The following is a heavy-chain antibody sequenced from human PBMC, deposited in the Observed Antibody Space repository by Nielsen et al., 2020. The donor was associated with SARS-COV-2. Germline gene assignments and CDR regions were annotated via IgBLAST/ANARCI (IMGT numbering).Heavy chain of an antibody. CDR3: ATDSPFGVVIYALAH. D-gene: IGHD3-3*01. CDR1: GYTLTELS. J-gene: IGHJ4*02. CDR2: FDPEDGET. V-gene: IGHV1-24*01. Sequence: ASVKVSCKVSGYTLTELSMHWVRQAPGKGLERMGGFDPEDGETTYAQKFQGRITMTEDPSIDTAYLDLSSLSSDDTAVYYCATDSPFGVVIYALAHWGQGTLVTVSS.